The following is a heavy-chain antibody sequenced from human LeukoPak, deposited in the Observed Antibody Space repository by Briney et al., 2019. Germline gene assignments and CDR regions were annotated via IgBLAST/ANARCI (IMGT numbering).Heavy chain of an antibody. D-gene: IGHD5-18*01. CDR2: IYSGGST. V-gene: IGHV3-53*01. CDR1: GFTVISNY. CDR3: ARDPSYGPQGY. J-gene: IGHJ4*02. Sequence: GGSLRLSCAASGFTVISNYMTWVRQAPGKGLEWVSVIYSGGSTYYADSVKGRFTISRDNSKNTLYLQMNSLRAEDTAVYYCARDPSYGPQGYWGQGTLVTVSS.